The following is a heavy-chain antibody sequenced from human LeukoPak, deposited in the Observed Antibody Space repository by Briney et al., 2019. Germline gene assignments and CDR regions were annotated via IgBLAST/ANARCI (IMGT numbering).Heavy chain of an antibody. V-gene: IGHV4-34*01. CDR1: GGSFSGYY. Sequence: SETLSLTCAVSGGSFSGYYWSWIRHPPGKGLEWIGEINHSGSTNYNPSLKSRVTITVDTAKNQVSLKLSSGTAADTAVYYCARDPSSSWFSWFDPWGQGTLVTVSS. J-gene: IGHJ5*02. D-gene: IGHD6-13*01. CDR3: ARDPSSSWFSWFDP. CDR2: INHSGST.